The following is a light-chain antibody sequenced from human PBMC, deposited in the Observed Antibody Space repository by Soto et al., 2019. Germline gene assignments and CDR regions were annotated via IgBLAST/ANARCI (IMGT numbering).Light chain of an antibody. V-gene: IGKV1-27*01. CDR1: QGIRNF. CDR3: QKYSSVPV. CDR2: AAS. J-gene: IGKJ3*01. Sequence: DIKMTQSPTSLSASVGDRVTITCRASQGIRNFVAWYQQKPGKAPKLLIYAASTLQSGVRSRFSGSGSGTDFTLTINSLQPEDVATYSCQKYSSVPVFGPGTKVEIK.